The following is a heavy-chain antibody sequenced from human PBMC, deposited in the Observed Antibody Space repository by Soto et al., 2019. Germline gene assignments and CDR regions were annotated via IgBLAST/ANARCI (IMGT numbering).Heavy chain of an antibody. J-gene: IGHJ1*01. CDR2: IYWDDDK. CDR1: GFSLNLSGVG. V-gene: IGHV2-5*02. Sequence: QITLKESGPTLVKPTQTLTLTCTFSGFSLNLSGVGVGWIRQPPGKALEWLALIYWDDDKRYSPSLKSRLTITQATSKNQVVLTMTNMDPVDXXXXXXXXXXXXXXXXXXXGQGXLVTVSS. CDR3: XXXXXXXXXXXX.